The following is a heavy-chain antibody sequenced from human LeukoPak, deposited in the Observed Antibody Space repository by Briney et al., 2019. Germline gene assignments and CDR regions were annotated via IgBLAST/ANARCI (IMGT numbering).Heavy chain of an antibody. V-gene: IGHV3-66*01. J-gene: IGHJ4*02. Sequence: GGSLRLSCAASGFTVSSNYMSWVRQAPGKGLKWVSVTYSGGSTYYADSVKGRFTISRDNSKNTLYLQMNSLRAEDTAVYYCASGQDYGDYVGNYWGQGTLVTVSS. CDR1: GFTVSSNY. CDR3: ASGQDYGDYVGNY. D-gene: IGHD4-17*01. CDR2: TYSGGST.